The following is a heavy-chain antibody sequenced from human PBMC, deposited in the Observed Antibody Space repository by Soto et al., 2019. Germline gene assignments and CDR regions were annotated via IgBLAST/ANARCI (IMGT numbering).Heavy chain of an antibody. CDR2: IYTSGST. V-gene: IGHV4-4*07. J-gene: IGHJ6*04. Sequence: LSLTCTVSGGSISSYYWSWIRQPAGKGLEWIGRIYTSGSTNYNPSLKSRVTISVDTSKNQFSLKLSSVTAADTAVYYCARGEIIVYDYGGNSGAYNYYHGVDLWGEETTVTVCS. CDR1: GGSISSYY. D-gene: IGHD4-17*01. CDR3: ARGEIIVYDYGGNSGAYNYYHGVDL.